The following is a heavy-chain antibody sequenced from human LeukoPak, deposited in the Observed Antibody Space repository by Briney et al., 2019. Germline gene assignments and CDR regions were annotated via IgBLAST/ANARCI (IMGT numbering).Heavy chain of an antibody. Sequence: GRSLRLSCAASGFTFDDYAMHWVRQAPGKGLEWVSGISWNSGRIGYADSVKGRFTISRDNGKNSLYLQMNSLRAEDTAVYYCARAAVLGPTDYWGQGTLVTVSS. D-gene: IGHD2-8*01. CDR1: GFTFDDYA. J-gene: IGHJ4*02. CDR2: ISWNSGRI. V-gene: IGHV3-9*01. CDR3: ARAAVLGPTDY.